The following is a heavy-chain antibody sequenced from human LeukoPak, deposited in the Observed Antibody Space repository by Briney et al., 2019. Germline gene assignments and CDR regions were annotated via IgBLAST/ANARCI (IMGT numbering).Heavy chain of an antibody. CDR2: IYYSGST. J-gene: IGHJ4*02. V-gene: IGHV4-39*01. CDR1: GGSISSSSYY. D-gene: IGHD6-13*01. Sequence: PSETLSLTCTVSGGSISSSSYYWGWIRQPPGKGLEWIGSIYYSGSTYYNPSLKSRVTISVDTSKNQFSLKLSSVTAADTAVYYCAGWGGGAAAGNFDYWGQGILVTVSS. CDR3: AGWGGGAAAGNFDY.